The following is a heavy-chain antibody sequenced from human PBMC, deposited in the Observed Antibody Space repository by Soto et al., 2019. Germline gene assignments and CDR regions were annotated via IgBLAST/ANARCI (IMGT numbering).Heavy chain of an antibody. CDR3: AREDGSGWHLERGFDY. CDR2: IDPSDSYT. V-gene: IGHV5-10-1*01. J-gene: IGHJ4*02. CDR1: GYSFTSYW. Sequence: PGESLKISCKGSGYSFTSYWISWVRQMPGKGLEWMGRIDPSDSYTNYSPSFQGHVTISADKSISTAYLQWSSLKASDTAMYYCAREDGSGWHLERGFDYWGQGTPVTVSS. D-gene: IGHD6-19*01.